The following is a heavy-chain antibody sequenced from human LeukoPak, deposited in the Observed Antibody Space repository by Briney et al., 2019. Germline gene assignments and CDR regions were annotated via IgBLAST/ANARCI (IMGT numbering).Heavy chain of an antibody. J-gene: IGHJ4*02. V-gene: IGHV7-4-1*02. CDR2: INTNTGNP. D-gene: IGHD6-13*01. CDR1: GGTFSSYA. Sequence: ASVKVSCKASGGTFSSYAISWVRQAPGQGLEWMGWINTNTGNPTYAQGFTGRFVFSLGTSVSTAYLRITSLKAEDTAVYYCARDGAAAGREYDYWGQGTLVTVSS. CDR3: ARDGAAAGREYDY.